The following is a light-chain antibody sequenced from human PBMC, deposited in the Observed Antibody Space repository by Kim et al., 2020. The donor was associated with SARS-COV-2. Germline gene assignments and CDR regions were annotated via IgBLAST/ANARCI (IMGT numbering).Light chain of an antibody. V-gene: IGLV6-57*03. CDR2: EDK. J-gene: IGLJ2*01. Sequence: KTVTITCTRSSGSSASSCVQWYQQRPGSAPTTVIFEDKLRASGVPDRFSGSIDTSSNSASLIISGLMTEDEADYYCQSYDNDNPVIFGGGTQLTVL. CDR3: QSYDNDNPVI. CDR1: SGSSASSC.